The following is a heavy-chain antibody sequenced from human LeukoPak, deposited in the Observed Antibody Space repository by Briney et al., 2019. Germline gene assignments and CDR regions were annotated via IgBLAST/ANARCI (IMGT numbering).Heavy chain of an antibody. D-gene: IGHD6-13*01. Sequence: NPNSGGTNYAQKFQGRVTMTRDTSISTAYMELSRLRSDDTAVYYCARGASGYSSSWYRYWGQGTLVTVSS. CDR2: NPNSGGT. J-gene: IGHJ4*02. V-gene: IGHV1-2*02. CDR3: ARGASGYSSSWYRY.